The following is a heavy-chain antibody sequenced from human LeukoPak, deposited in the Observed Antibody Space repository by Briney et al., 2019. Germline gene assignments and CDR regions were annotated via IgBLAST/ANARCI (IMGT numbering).Heavy chain of an antibody. J-gene: IGHJ6*03. D-gene: IGHD5/OR15-5a*01. Sequence: GGSLRLYCAASGCTFSSYAMSWVRQAPGKGLEWVSAISGSGSTYYADSVKGRFTISRDSSKNTLFLQMNSLRAEDTAVYYCAKDQGLPGYYYYMGVWGKGTTVTVSS. V-gene: IGHV3-23*01. CDR1: GCTFSSYA. CDR2: ISGSGST. CDR3: AKDQGLPGYYYYMGV.